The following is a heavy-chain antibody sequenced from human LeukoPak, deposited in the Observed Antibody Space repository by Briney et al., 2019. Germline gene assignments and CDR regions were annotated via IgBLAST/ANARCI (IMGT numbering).Heavy chain of an antibody. V-gene: IGHV3-23*01. Sequence: QPGGSLRLSCAASGFTFSSFAMSWVRQAPGKGLEWVSGISGGDDSTYYADSVKGRFTISRDNSKNTLYLQMNSLRAEDTAVYYCAKYRAWFNYYGMDVWGQGTTVTVSS. CDR2: ISGGDDST. D-gene: IGHD6-19*01. J-gene: IGHJ6*02. CDR1: GFTFSSFA. CDR3: AKYRAWFNYYGMDV.